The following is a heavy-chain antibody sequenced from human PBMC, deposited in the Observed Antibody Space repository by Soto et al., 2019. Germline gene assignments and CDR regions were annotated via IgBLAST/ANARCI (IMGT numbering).Heavy chain of an antibody. CDR3: ARSEATVLGY. D-gene: IGHD4-17*01. Sequence: QVQLQESGPGLVKPSGTLSLTCTVSGGSMSSSNWWNWVRQSPGKGLEWIGEAHHSGRTNYNPSLKSRVTISVDKSKNHFSLKLTSVTAADTAVYYCARSEATVLGYWGQGTLVTVSS. CDR1: GGSMSSSNW. CDR2: AHHSGRT. J-gene: IGHJ4*02. V-gene: IGHV4-4*02.